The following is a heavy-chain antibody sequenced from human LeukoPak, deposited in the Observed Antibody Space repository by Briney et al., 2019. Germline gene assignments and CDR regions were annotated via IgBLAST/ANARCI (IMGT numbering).Heavy chain of an antibody. CDR2: IGTASDT. CDR3: ATGPPRGKYYYMDV. CDR1: GFTFNSFD. V-gene: IGHV3-13*01. J-gene: IGHJ6*03. Sequence: PGGSLRLSCAASGFTFNSFDMHWVRQPTGQGLEWVSTIGTASDTYYPGSAEGRFTLSRDNAKNSLYLQMNSLTAGDTAVYYCATGPPRGKYYYMDVWGKGTTVTVSS. D-gene: IGHD1-14*01.